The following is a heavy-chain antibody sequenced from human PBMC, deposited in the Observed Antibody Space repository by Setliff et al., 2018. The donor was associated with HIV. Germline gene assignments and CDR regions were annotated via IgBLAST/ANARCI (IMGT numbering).Heavy chain of an antibody. CDR1: GYTFTSFA. CDR3: ARDKGGQFFFYYMDV. Sequence: EASVKVSCKASGYTFTSFAMHWVRQAPGQRLEWMGWINVGNGDTKFSQKFQGRVTITRDISASTVYLDLSRLRSEDTAVYSCARDKGGQFFFYYMDVWGKGTTVTV. V-gene: IGHV1-3*01. J-gene: IGHJ6*03. D-gene: IGHD3-16*01. CDR2: INVGNGDT.